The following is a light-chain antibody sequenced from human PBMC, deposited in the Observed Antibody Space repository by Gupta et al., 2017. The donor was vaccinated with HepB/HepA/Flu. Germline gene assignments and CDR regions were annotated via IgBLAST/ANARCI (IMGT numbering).Light chain of an antibody. CDR3: QQDKNWPLT. CDR2: GAS. V-gene: IGKV3-15*01. Sequence: IVMTQSPATLSVSPGERVTLSCRASQRLTSSLAWYQQKPGQAPRLLIYGASTRATDIPARFSGVESGTEFTLTISSLQSEDLAVYYCQQDKNWPLTFGGGTKVEIK. CDR1: QRLTSS. J-gene: IGKJ4*01.